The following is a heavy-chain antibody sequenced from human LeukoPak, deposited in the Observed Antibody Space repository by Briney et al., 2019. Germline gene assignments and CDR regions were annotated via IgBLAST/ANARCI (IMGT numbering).Heavy chain of an antibody. D-gene: IGHD6-19*01. CDR3: ARDLGPLTSGWTTSGDY. J-gene: IGHJ4*02. CDR1: GYTFTGYY. V-gene: IGHV1-2*02. Sequence: GASVKVSCKASGYTFTGYYMHWVRQAPGQGLEWMGWINPNSGDTNSAQKFQGRVTMTRDTSISTAYMELSRLRSDDTAVYYCARDLGPLTSGWTTSGDYWGQGTLVTVSS. CDR2: INPNSGDT.